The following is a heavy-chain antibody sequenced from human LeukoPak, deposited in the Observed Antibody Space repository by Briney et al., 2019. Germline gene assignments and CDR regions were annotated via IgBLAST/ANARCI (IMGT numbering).Heavy chain of an antibody. J-gene: IGHJ5*02. D-gene: IGHD1-26*01. CDR2: ISSSGSTI. CDR1: GFTFSSYE. Sequence: GGSLRLSYAASGFTFSSYEMNWVRQAPGMGLEWVSYISSSGSTIYYADSVKGRFTISRDNAKNSLYLQMNSLRAEDTAVYYCARAGSGRSPDWFDPWGQGTLVTVSS. CDR3: ARAGSGRSPDWFDP. V-gene: IGHV3-48*03.